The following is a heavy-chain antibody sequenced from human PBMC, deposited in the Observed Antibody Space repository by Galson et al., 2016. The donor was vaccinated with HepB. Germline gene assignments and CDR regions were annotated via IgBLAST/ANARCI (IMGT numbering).Heavy chain of an antibody. V-gene: IGHV3-23*01. J-gene: IGHJ1*01. Sequence: SLRLSCAASGFTFSSCAMSWVRQAPGKGLEWVSGISRSGDSTYYAESMRGRFTISGDNSKNMLYLQMSSLRAEDTALYYCLKEYPQEAVAWGQGTLVAVSS. CDR2: ISRSGDST. CDR1: GFTFSSCA. D-gene: IGHD6-19*01. CDR3: LKEYPQEAVA.